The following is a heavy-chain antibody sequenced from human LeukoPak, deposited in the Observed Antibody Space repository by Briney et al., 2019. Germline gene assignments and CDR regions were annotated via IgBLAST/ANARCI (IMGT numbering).Heavy chain of an antibody. CDR1: GFTFSSYA. J-gene: IGHJ3*02. Sequence: PGGSLRLSCAASGFTFSSYAMSWVRQAPGKGLEWVSAISGSGGSTYYADSVKGRFTISRDNSKNTLYLQMNSLRAEDTAVYYCARDGRFDFWREHDAFDIWGQGTMVTVSS. D-gene: IGHD3-3*01. CDR3: ARDGRFDFWREHDAFDI. CDR2: ISGSGGST. V-gene: IGHV3-23*01.